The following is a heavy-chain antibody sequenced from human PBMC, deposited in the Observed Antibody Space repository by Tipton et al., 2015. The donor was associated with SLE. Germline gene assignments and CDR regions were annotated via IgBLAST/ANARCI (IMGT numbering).Heavy chain of an antibody. J-gene: IGHJ2*01. D-gene: IGHD4-23*01. CDR3: ARGGGNANWYFDL. CDR1: GGSISSSSYY. Sequence: TLSLTCTVSGGSISSSSYYWGWIRQPPGKGLEWIGSIYYSGSTNYNPSLKSRVTISVDTSKNQFSLKLSSVTAADTAVYYCARGGGNANWYFDLWGRGTLVTVSS. CDR2: IYYSGST. V-gene: IGHV4-39*07.